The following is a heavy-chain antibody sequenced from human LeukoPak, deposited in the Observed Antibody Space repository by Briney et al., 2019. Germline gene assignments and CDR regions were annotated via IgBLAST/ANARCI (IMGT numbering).Heavy chain of an antibody. CDR1: GFTVSSNY. V-gene: IGHV3-53*01. CDR3: ARDYSQLAFDY. D-gene: IGHD2-2*01. Sequence: GGSLRLSCVASGFTVSSNYMSWVRQAPGKGLEWVSVIYSGGNIYYADSVKGRFTISRDNSKNTLYLQMNSLRAEDTAVYYCARDYSQLAFDYWGQGTLVTVSS. CDR2: IYSGGNI. J-gene: IGHJ4*02.